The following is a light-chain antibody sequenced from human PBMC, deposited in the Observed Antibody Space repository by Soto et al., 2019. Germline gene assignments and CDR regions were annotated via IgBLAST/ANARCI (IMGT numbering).Light chain of an antibody. CDR3: QQYDNLPT. Sequence: DIQMTQSPSYLPASVGDRVTITCQSSQDISNYLNWYQQQPGKPPKLLIYDESNLETGVPSRFSGSGSGTDFTFTISSLQPEDIATYYCQQYDNLPTVGQGTRLDIK. J-gene: IGKJ5*01. V-gene: IGKV1-33*01. CDR1: QDISNY. CDR2: DES.